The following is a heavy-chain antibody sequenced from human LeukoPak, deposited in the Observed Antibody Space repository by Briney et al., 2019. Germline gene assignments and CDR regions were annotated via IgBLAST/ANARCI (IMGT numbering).Heavy chain of an antibody. CDR2: IRKGGSER. V-gene: IGHV3-7*01. J-gene: IGHJ4*02. CDR1: GFTFSIYW. CDR3: ARAAENYGGRFDS. Sequence: PGGSLRLSCAASGFTFSIYWMSWVRQAPGKGLEWVANIRKGGSERYYVDSVKGRFTISRDNAKNSLYLQMNSLRAEDTAVYYCARAAENYGGRFDSWGQGTLVTVSS. D-gene: IGHD3-16*01.